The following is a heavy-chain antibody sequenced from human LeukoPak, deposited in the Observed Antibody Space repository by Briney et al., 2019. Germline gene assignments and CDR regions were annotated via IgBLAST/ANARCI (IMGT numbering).Heavy chain of an antibody. J-gene: IGHJ3*02. CDR2: INHSGST. Sequence: SETLSLTCAVYGGSFSGYYWSRIRQPPGKGLEWIGEINHSGSTNYNPSLKSRVTISVDTSKNQFSLKLSSVTAADTAVYYCARVMALNSFRSSWYAFDIWGQGTMVTVSS. CDR3: ARVMALNSFRSSWYAFDI. V-gene: IGHV4-34*01. D-gene: IGHD6-13*01. CDR1: GGSFSGYY.